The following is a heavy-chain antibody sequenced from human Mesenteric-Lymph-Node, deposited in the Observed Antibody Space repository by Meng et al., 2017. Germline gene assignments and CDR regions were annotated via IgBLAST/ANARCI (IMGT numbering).Heavy chain of an antibody. Sequence: GESLKISCAASGFTVSNFAVHWVRRAPGRGLEWVAVISHDGSYRSYTDSVKGRFTISRDNSKNTLYLQMNSLRAEDTAVYYCANEQRLMVRGVIITRLPLDAFDIWGQGTMVTVSS. J-gene: IGHJ3*02. V-gene: IGHV3-30*04. D-gene: IGHD3-10*01. CDR2: ISHDGSYR. CDR3: ANEQRLMVRGVIITRLPLDAFDI. CDR1: GFTVSNFA.